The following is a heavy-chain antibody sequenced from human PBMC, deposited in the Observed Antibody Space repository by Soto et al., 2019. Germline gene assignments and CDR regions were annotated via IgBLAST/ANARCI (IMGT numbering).Heavy chain of an antibody. Sequence: QVQLVQSGAEVKKPGSSVKVSCKASGGTFSRYTFTWVRQAPGQGLEWMGRIIPILDIPNYAQNFQGRVTITADKSTSTASMALSSLTSDDTAVYYCASNFTGVLVLGTSPPGGDNYGWDAWGQGTTVTVSS. J-gene: IGHJ6*02. CDR3: ASNFTGVLVLGTSPPGGDNYGWDA. D-gene: IGHD2-8*02. CDR1: GGTFSRYT. V-gene: IGHV1-69*02. CDR2: IIPILDIP.